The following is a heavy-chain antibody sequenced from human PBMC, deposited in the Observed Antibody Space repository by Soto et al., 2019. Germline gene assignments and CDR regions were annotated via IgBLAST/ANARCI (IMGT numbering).Heavy chain of an antibody. D-gene: IGHD3-10*01. J-gene: IGHJ4*02. CDR3: ASRAPYYFDY. CDR1: GFTFSDYY. CDR2: ISESGGTI. V-gene: IGHV3-11*01. Sequence: GVSLRLSCAASGFTFSDYYMSWIRQAPGKGLEWVSYISESGGTIYYADSVKGRFTISRDNAKNSLYLQMNSLRADDTAVYYRASRAPYYFDYWGQGTLVTVS.